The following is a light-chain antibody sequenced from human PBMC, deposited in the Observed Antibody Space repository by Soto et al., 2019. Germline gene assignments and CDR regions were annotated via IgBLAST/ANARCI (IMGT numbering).Light chain of an antibody. J-gene: IGKJ5*01. CDR2: GAS. Sequence: EIGMTQSPATLSVSPGERATLSCRASQSVSSNLAWYQQKPGQAPRLLVYGASTRATGIPDRFSGSGSGTDFTLVISRLDPDDFAVYYWQHNGRSFGQGTLLEIK. V-gene: IGKV3-15*01. CDR1: QSVSSN. CDR3: QHNGRS.